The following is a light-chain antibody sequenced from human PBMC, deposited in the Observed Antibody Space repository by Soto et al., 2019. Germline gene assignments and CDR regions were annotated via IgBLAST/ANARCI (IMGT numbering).Light chain of an antibody. CDR2: AAS. V-gene: IGKV1-8*01. CDR1: QGISSY. J-gene: IGKJ5*01. CDR3: QQYYSYPQIA. Sequence: AIRMTQSPSSLSASTGARVPITCRARQGISSYLAWYQQHPGKAPQLLIYAASTLQSGVPSRLSGSGSGTDFTLTISCLQSEDFATYYCQQYYSYPQIAFGQGTRLEIK.